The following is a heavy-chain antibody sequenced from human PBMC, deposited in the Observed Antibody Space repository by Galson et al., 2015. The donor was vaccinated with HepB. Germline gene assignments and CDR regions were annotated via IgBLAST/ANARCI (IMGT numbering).Heavy chain of an antibody. D-gene: IGHD6-19*01. J-gene: IGHJ4*02. CDR3: ARDSVSGGQDY. CDR1: GFTFGSYW. Sequence: SLRLSCAASGFTFGSYWMSWVRQAAGKGLEWVANIKEDGSEKYYVDSVKGRFTISRDNAKNSLYLQMNSLRAEDTAVYYCARDSVSGGQDYWGQGTLVTVSS. V-gene: IGHV3-7*01. CDR2: IKEDGSEK.